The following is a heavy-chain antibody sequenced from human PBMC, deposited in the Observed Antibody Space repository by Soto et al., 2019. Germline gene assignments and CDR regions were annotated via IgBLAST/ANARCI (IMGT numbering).Heavy chain of an antibody. Sequence: GGSLRLSCAASGFTFSSYSMNWVRQAPGTGLEWVSSISSSSSYIYYADSVKGRFTISRDNAKNSLYLQMNSLRAEDTAVYYCARVGDYGRDYYYYYGMDVWGQGTTVTVS. V-gene: IGHV3-21*01. CDR3: ARVGDYGRDYYYYYGMDV. J-gene: IGHJ6*02. CDR2: ISSSSSYI. D-gene: IGHD3-10*02. CDR1: GFTFSSYS.